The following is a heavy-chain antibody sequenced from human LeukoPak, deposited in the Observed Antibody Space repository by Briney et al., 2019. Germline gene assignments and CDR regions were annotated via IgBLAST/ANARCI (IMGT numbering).Heavy chain of an antibody. CDR2: INPNSGGT. J-gene: IGHJ4*02. V-gene: IGHV1-2*06. D-gene: IGHD6-19*01. Sequence: ASVKVSCKASGYTFTGYYMHWVRQAPGQGLEWMGRINPNSGGTNYAQKFQGRVTMTRDTSISTAYMELSRLRSDDTAAYYCASSPLTVAGPFDYWGQGTLVTVSS. CDR1: GYTFTGYY. CDR3: ASSPLTVAGPFDY.